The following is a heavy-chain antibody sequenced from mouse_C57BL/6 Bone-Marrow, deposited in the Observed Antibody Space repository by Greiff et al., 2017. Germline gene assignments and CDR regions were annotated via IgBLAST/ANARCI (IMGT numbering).Heavy chain of an antibody. CDR2: INPNNGGT. CDR1: GYTFTDYY. CDR3: ARSPRRGFDY. J-gene: IGHJ2*01. V-gene: IGHV1-26*01. Sequence: VQLQQSGPELVKPGASVKISCKASGYTFTDYYMNWVKQSHGKSLEWIGDINPNNGGTSYNQKFKGKATLTVDKSSSTAYMELRSLTSEASAVYYCARSPRRGFDYWGQGTTLTVSS.